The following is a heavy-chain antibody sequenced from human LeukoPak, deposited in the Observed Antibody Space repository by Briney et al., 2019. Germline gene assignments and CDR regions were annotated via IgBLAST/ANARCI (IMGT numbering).Heavy chain of an antibody. J-gene: IGHJ5*02. CDR2: INPNSGGT. CDR1: GYTFTGYY. Sequence: GASVKVSCKASGYTFTGYYMHWVRQAPGQGLEWMGWINPNSGGTNYAQKFQGRVTMTRDTSISTAYMELSRLRSDDTAVYYCARVYYGSGSSFDPWGQGTLVTVSS. D-gene: IGHD3-10*01. V-gene: IGHV1-2*02. CDR3: ARVYYGSGSSFDP.